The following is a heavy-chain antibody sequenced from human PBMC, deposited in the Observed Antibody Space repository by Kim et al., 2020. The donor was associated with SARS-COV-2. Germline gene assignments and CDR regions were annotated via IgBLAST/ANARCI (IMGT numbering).Heavy chain of an antibody. Sequence: GGSLRLSCAASGFTFSSYGMHWVRQAPGKGLEWVAVIWYDGSNKYYADSVKGRFTISRDNSKNTLYLQMNSLRAEDTAVYYCARDLGFEQYYFDYWGQGTLVTVSS. J-gene: IGHJ4*02. CDR2: IWYDGSNK. CDR1: GFTFSSYG. V-gene: IGHV3-33*01. CDR3: ARDLGFEQYYFDY. D-gene: IGHD3-9*01.